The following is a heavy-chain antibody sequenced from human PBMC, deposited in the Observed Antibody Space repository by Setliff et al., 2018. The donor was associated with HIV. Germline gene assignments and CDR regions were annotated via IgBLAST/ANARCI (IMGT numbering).Heavy chain of an antibody. D-gene: IGHD3-22*01. CDR2: IYYSGST. CDR1: GGSISSYY. V-gene: IGHV4-59*01. CDR3: ARHSITLVVGVPERDDAFDI. Sequence: SETLSLTCTVSGGSISSYYWSWIRQPPGKGLEWIGYIYYSGSTKYNSSLKSRVTISVDTSKNQFSLKLSSVTAADTAVYYCARHSITLVVGVPERDDAFDIWGQGTMVTVSS. J-gene: IGHJ3*02.